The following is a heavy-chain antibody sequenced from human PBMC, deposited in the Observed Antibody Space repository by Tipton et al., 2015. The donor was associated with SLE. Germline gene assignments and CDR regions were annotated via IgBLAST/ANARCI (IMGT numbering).Heavy chain of an antibody. CDR2: IYYSGST. Sequence: GLVKPSQTLSLTCTVSGGSISSGDYYWSWIRQPPGKGLEWIGYIYYSGSTNYNPSLKSRVTISVDTSKNQFSLKLSSVTAADTAVYYCARDSPYDYGGSAWAFDIWGQGTMVTVSS. V-gene: IGHV4-61*08. CDR3: ARDSPYDYGGSAWAFDI. J-gene: IGHJ3*02. D-gene: IGHD4-23*01. CDR1: GGSISSGDYY.